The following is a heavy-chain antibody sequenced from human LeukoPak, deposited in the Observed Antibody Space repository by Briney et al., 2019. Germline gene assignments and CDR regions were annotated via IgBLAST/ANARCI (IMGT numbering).Heavy chain of an antibody. J-gene: IGHJ1*01. CDR1: GFTFSSYA. D-gene: IGHD3-16*01. CDR2: ISGSGGST. CDR3: ARVRGGN. V-gene: IGHV3-23*01. Sequence: GGSLRLSCAASGFTFSSYAMSWVRQAPGKGLEWVSAISGSGGSTYYADSVKGRFTISRDNARDTLYLQMNSLRVDDTAVYYYARVRGGNWGRGTLVTVSS.